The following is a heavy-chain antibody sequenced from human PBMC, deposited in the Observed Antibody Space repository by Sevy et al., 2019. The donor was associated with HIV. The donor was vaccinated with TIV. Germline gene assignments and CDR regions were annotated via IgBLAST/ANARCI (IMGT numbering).Heavy chain of an antibody. CDR3: VKDFGGPTDY. V-gene: IGHV3-74*01. J-gene: IGHJ4*02. CDR2: MNEDGSVT. CDR1: GFTITSYW. Sequence: GGSLRLSCAGSGFTITSYWMHWVGQAPGKGLVWVSRMNEDGSVTNHADSVRGRFTISRDNAKNTLYLQMNSLRVEDTAVYYCVKDFGGPTDYWGQGSLVTVSS. D-gene: IGHD3-16*01.